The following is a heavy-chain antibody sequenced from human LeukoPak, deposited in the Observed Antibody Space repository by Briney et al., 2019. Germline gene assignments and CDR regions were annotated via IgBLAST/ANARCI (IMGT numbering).Heavy chain of an antibody. CDR3: GYSDYRFDY. D-gene: IGHD3-10*01. V-gene: IGHV4-59*07. CDR1: GGSISSYY. CDR2: VYYSGST. Sequence: SDTLSLTCTVSGGSISSYYWSWLRPAPGKGLEWIGYVYYSGSTNYNPSLQSRITVSVDTSKSQFSLKLTSVTAADTAVYFRGYSDYRFDYWGQGTLVIVSS. J-gene: IGHJ4*02.